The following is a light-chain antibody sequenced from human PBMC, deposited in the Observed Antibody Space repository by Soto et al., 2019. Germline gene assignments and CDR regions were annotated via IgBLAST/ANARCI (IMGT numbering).Light chain of an antibody. J-gene: IGKJ4*01. CDR2: GAS. CDR3: RRYGGSPPIT. CDR1: QSVSSNY. Sequence: EIVLTQSPGTLSLSPGERATLSCRARQSVSSNYLAWYQQKPGQAPRLLIYGASSRATGIPDRFSGSGSGTDFTLAISRMELEDFVVYYCRRYGGSPPITFGGGTQVEIK. V-gene: IGKV3-20*01.